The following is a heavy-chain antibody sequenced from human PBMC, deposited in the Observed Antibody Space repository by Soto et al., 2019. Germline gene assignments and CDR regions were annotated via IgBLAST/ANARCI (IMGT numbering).Heavy chain of an antibody. CDR1: GGTFSSYA. V-gene: IGHV1-69*01. D-gene: IGHD5-12*01. Sequence: QVQLVQSGAEVKKPGSSVKVSCKASGGTFSSYAISWVRQAPGQGLEWMGGIIPIFGTANYAQKFQGRVMITADETTSTVYMELSSLRSEDTAVYYCARGYSGYDYGNGEYYYYGMDVWGQGTTVTVSS. CDR3: ARGYSGYDYGNGEYYYYGMDV. CDR2: IIPIFGTA. J-gene: IGHJ6*02.